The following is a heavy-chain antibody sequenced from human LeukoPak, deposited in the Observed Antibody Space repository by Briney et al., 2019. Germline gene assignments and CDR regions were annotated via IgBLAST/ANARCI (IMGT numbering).Heavy chain of an antibody. CDR3: ARDAGYYVHDL. CDR2: IQQDGGAE. V-gene: IGHV3-7*01. J-gene: IGHJ5*02. CDR1: GFTFNTYW. Sequence: PGGSLRLSCAASGFTFNTYWMGWVRQAPGKGLEWVANIQQDGGAEHYADSVKGRFTISRDNAKNSLYLQLYSLRAEDTAVYYCARDAGYYVHDLWGQGTLVTVSS. D-gene: IGHD3-10*02.